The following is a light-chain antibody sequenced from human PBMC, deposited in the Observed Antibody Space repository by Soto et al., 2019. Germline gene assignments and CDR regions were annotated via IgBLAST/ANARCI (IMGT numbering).Light chain of an antibody. V-gene: IGKV3-20*01. CDR3: QQYGSAPPWT. Sequence: EIVLTQSPGTLSLSPGERATLSCRASQSVSSSYLVWYQQKPGQAPRLLIYGASSRATGIPDRFSGSGSGTDFTLTIIRLEPEDFAVYYCQQYGSAPPWTFXQGTKVDIK. CDR2: GAS. J-gene: IGKJ1*01. CDR1: QSVSSSY.